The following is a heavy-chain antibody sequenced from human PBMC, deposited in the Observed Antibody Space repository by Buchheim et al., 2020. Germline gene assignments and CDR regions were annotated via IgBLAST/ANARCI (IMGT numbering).Heavy chain of an antibody. Sequence: QVQLQESGPGLVKPSQTLSLTCAVYGGSFSGYYWSWIRQPPGKGLEWIGEINHSGSTNYNPSLKSRVTISVDTSKNQFSLKLSSVTAADTAVYYCARNPIAAAGTGVDYWGQGTL. CDR2: INHSGST. CDR3: ARNPIAAAGTGVDY. CDR1: GGSFSGYY. J-gene: IGHJ4*02. V-gene: IGHV4-34*09. D-gene: IGHD6-13*01.